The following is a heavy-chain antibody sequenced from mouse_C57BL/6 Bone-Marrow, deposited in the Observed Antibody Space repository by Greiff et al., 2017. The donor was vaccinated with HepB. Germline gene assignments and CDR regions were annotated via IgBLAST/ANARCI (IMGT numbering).Heavy chain of an antibody. CDR3: ARVNSPAWFAY. J-gene: IGHJ3*01. CDR1: GYTFTSYG. D-gene: IGHD2-12*01. V-gene: IGHV1-81*01. Sequence: QVQLQQSGAELARPGASVKLSCKASGYTFTSYGISWVKQRTGQGLEWIGEIYPRSGNTYYNEKFKGKATLTVDTSSSTAYMQLSSLTSEDSAVYYCARVNSPAWFAYWGQGTLVTVSA. CDR2: IYPRSGNT.